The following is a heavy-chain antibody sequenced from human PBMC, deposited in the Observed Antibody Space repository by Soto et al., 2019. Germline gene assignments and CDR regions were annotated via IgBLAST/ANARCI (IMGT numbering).Heavy chain of an antibody. CDR1: GYTFTSYG. CDR2: ISAYNGNT. J-gene: IGHJ4*02. D-gene: IGHD2-2*01. V-gene: IGHV1-18*01. Sequence: QVQLVQSGAEVKKPGASVKVSCKASGYTFTSYGISWVRQAPGQGLEWMGWISAYNGNTNDAQKLQGRVTMTTDTSTSTAYMELRSLTSDDTAVYCCARDRGCSSTSCYLSPFDFWGQGTLVTVSS. CDR3: ARDRGCSSTSCYLSPFDF.